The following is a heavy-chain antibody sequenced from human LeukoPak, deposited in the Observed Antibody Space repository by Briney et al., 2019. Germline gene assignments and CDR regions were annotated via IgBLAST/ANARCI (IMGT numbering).Heavy chain of an antibody. CDR3: ARVAVGSYSFS. D-gene: IGHD1-26*01. J-gene: IGHJ4*02. Sequence: GRSLRLSCAASGFSFTNYWMHWVRQAPGKGLVWVSHINSDGSATRYADSVKGRFTISRDNAMNTLYLQMNSLRAEDTAVYYCARVAVGSYSFSWGQGTLVTVSS. CDR2: INSDGSAT. CDR1: GFSFTNYW. V-gene: IGHV3-74*01.